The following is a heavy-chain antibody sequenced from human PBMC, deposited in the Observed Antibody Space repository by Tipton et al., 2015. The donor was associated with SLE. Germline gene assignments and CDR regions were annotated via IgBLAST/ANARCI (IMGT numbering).Heavy chain of an antibody. CDR2: IYYSGST. D-gene: IGHD2-2*01. V-gene: IGHV4-31*03. J-gene: IGHJ4*02. CDR1: GGSVNSYYY. CDR3: ARMPLGGHFDY. Sequence: TLSLTCTVSGGSVNSYYYWSWIRQHPGKGLEWIGYIYYSGSTYYNPSLKSRVTISVDTSKNQFSLKLSSVTAADTAVYYCARMPLGGHFDYWGQGTLVTVSS.